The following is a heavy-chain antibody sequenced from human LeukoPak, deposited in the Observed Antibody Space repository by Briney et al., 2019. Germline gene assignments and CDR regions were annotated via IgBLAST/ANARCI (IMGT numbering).Heavy chain of an antibody. D-gene: IGHD2-15*01. J-gene: IGHJ6*03. V-gene: IGHV3-23*01. CDR2: IGESGEST. Sequence: GGSLRLSCAASGFTFSSYWMSWVRQAPGKGLEWVSCIGESGESTYYADSVKGRFTISRDNSKNTLHLQLNSLRAEDAAVYYCARGAVSGYCNYMDVWGKGTTVTVSS. CDR1: GFTFSSYW. CDR3: ARGAVSGYCNYMDV.